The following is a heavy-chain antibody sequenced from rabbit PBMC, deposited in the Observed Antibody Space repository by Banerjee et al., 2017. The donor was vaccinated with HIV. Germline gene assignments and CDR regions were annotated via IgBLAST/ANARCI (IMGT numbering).Heavy chain of an antibody. CDR1: GFTISSSYW. D-gene: IGHD4-1*01. CDR2: INTSTGNT. J-gene: IGHJ3*01. Sequence: QEQLEESGGDLVKPEGSLTLTCTASGFTISSSYWMCWVRQAPGKGLEWIACINTSTGNTVYASWAKGRFTISRTSSTTVALQMTSLTAADTATYFCARSYYHIGWGLGLWGQGTLVTVS. V-gene: IGHV1S45*01. CDR3: ARSYYHIGWGLGL.